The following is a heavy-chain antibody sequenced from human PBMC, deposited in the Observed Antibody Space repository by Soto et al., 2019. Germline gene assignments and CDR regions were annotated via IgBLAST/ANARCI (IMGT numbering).Heavy chain of an antibody. CDR1: GGSISSSSYY. V-gene: IGHV4-39*01. Sequence: QLQLQESGPGLVKPSETLSLTCTVSGGSISSSSYYWGWIRQPPGKGLEWIGSIFYSGSTYYNPSLKSLVTISGDTSKNQFSLKLSSVTAADTAVYYCARHLTYCSAGSCYSDFPYYGMDVWGQGTTVTVSS. J-gene: IGHJ6*02. CDR3: ARHLTYCSAGSCYSDFPYYGMDV. D-gene: IGHD2-15*01. CDR2: IFYSGST.